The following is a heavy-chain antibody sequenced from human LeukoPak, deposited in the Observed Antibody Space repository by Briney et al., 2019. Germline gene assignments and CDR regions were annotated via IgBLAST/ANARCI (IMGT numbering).Heavy chain of an antibody. Sequence: GGSLRLSRAASGFSFSENWMSWVRQAPGKGPEWVANIRPDGNVAFHVDFVKGRFSISRDNAKNTLYLQMNGLRVEDTALYYCARDDHWGWDKWGRGTLVTVSS. CDR3: ARDDHWGWDK. CDR1: GFSFSENW. V-gene: IGHV3-7*01. CDR2: IRPDGNVA. J-gene: IGHJ4*02. D-gene: IGHD7-27*01.